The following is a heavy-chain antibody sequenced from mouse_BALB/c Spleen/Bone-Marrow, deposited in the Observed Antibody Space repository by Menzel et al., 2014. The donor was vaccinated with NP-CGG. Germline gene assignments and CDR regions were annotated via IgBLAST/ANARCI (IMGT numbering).Heavy chain of an antibody. V-gene: IGHV4-1*02. CDR1: GFDFSRYW. CDR2: INPDSSTI. D-gene: IGHD2-4*01. Sequence: EVKLVESGGGLAQPGGFLKLSCAASGFDFSRYWMSWVRQAPGKGLEWIGEINPDSSTINYTPSLKDQFIISRVNAKNTLYLRMNKVRSKDTALYYSATTMNTTLDYWSQNTTHTV. J-gene: IGHJ2*01. CDR3: ATTMNTTLDY.